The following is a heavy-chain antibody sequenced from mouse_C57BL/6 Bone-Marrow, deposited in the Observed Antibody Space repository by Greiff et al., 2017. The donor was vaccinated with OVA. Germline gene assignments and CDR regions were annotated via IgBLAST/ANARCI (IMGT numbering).Heavy chain of an antibody. CDR2: INPNSGGT. V-gene: IGHV1-18*01. CDR1: GYTFTDYN. CDR3: ARCGLWRGFDY. J-gene: IGHJ2*01. D-gene: IGHD3-1*01. Sequence: VQLQQSGPELVKPGASVKIPCKASGYTFTDYNMDWVKQSHGKSLEWIGDINPNSGGTIYNQKFKGKATLTVDKSSSTAYMELRSLTSEDTAVYYCARCGLWRGFDYWGQGTTLTVSS.